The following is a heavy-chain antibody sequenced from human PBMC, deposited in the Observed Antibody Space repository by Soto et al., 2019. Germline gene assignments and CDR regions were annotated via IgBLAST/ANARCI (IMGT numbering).Heavy chain of an antibody. CDR2: INHSGST. V-gene: IGHV4-34*01. CDR1: GGSFSGYY. CDR3: ARRVINDYVWGSYRSSYPFDY. Sequence: SETLSLTCAVYGGSFSGYYWSWIRQPPGKGLEWIGEINHSGSTNYNPSLKSRVTISVDTSKNQFSLKLSSVTAADTAVYYCARRVINDYVWGSYRSSYPFDYWGQGTLVTVSS. J-gene: IGHJ4*02. D-gene: IGHD3-16*02.